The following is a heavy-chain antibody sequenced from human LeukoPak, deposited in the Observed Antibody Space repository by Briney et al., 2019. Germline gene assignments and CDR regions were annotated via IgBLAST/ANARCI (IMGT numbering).Heavy chain of an antibody. J-gene: IGHJ4*02. D-gene: IGHD1-1*01. CDR3: ARVNWNDAPNLDY. Sequence: PGGSLRLSCAASGFTFSSYSMSWVRQAPGRGLEWVSSISSAISYIYYADSVKGRFTISRDNAKNSLYLQMNSLGAEDTAVYYCARVNWNDAPNLDYWGQGTLVTVSS. CDR2: ISSAISYI. V-gene: IGHV3-21*01. CDR1: GFTFSSYS.